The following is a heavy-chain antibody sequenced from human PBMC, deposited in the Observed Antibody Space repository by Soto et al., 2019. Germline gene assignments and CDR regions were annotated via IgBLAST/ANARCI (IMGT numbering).Heavy chain of an antibody. J-gene: IGHJ6*02. CDR2: IDSSDSYT. Sequence: PGESLKISCKGSGYSFTSYWISWVRQMPGKGLEWMGRIDSSDSYTNYSSSFQGHVTISADKSISTAYLQWSSLNASYTAMYYRAIHSHSSSWSTYYYYGMDVWGQGTTDTVSS. V-gene: IGHV5-10-1*01. CDR3: AIHSHSSSWSTYYYYGMDV. D-gene: IGHD6-13*01. CDR1: GYSFTSYW.